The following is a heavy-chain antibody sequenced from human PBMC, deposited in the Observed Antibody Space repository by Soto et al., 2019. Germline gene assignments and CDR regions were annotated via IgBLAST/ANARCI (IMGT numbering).Heavy chain of an antibody. CDR3: ARASWGGSGSYYRFDF. Sequence: VQLQESGPGLVEPAQTLSLNCNVSDGAIRRGGYYWSWIRQRPGEGLEWIGFIYYSGSTYYNPSLKSRVAILLCTSKNQFSLKLQSVTSADTAIYYCARASWGGSGSYYRFDFWGQGTLVPVSS. CDR1: DGAIRRGGYY. D-gene: IGHD3-10*01. J-gene: IGHJ4*02. V-gene: IGHV4-31*03. CDR2: IYYSGST.